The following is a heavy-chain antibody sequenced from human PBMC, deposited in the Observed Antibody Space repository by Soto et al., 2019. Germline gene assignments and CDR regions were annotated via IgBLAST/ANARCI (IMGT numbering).Heavy chain of an antibody. CDR3: AQVFYDSSGYYPYYYYGMDV. J-gene: IGHJ6*02. Sequence: SVKVSCKASGGTFSSYAISWVRQAPGQGLEWMGGIIPIFGTANYAQKFQGRVTITADESTSTAYMELSSLRSEDTAVYYCAQVFYDSSGYYPYYYYGMDVWGQGTTVTVSS. D-gene: IGHD3-22*01. CDR1: GGTFSSYA. V-gene: IGHV1-69*13. CDR2: IIPIFGTA.